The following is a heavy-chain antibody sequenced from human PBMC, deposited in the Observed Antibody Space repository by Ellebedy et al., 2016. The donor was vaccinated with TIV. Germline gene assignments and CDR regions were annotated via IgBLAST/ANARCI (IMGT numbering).Heavy chain of an antibody. D-gene: IGHD2-21*02. CDR1: GFTFSSYA. Sequence: GESLKISXAASGFTFSSYAMSWVRQAPGKGLEWVSAISGSGGSTYYADSVKGRFTISRDNSKNTLYLQMNSLRAEDTAVYYCAKGLLFDTEYFQHWGQGTLVTVSS. V-gene: IGHV3-23*01. J-gene: IGHJ1*01. CDR2: ISGSGGST. CDR3: AKGLLFDTEYFQH.